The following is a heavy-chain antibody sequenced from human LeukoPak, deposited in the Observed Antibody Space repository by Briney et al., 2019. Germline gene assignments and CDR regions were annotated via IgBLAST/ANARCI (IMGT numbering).Heavy chain of an antibody. CDR3: AREVVAARTLDY. CDR2: IYHSGST. D-gene: IGHD6-6*01. V-gene: IGHV4-38-2*02. CDR1: GYSISSGYY. Sequence: SETLSLTCTVSGYSISSGYYWGWIRQPPGKGLEWIGSIYHSGSTNYNPSLKSRVTISVDTSKNQFSLKLSSVTAADTAVYYCAREVVAARTLDYWGQGTLVTVSS. J-gene: IGHJ4*02.